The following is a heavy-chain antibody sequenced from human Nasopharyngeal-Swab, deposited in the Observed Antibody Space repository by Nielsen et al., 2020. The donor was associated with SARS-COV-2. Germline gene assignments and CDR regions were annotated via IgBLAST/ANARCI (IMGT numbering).Heavy chain of an antibody. CDR3: ARDLGELPYYYYGMDV. CDR2: ISSSSSYI. D-gene: IGHD3-16*01. V-gene: IGHV3-21*01. J-gene: IGHJ6*02. CDR1: GFTFSSYS. Sequence: GESLKISCAVSGFTFSSYSMNWVRQAPGKGLEWVSSISSSSSYIYYADSVKGRFTISRDNAKNSLYLQMNSLRAEDTAVYYCARDLGELPYYYYGMDVWGQGTTVTVSS.